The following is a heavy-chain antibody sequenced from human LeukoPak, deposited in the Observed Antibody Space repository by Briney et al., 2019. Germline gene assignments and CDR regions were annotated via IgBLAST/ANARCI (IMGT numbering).Heavy chain of an antibody. J-gene: IGHJ4*02. CDR2: IKGDGSEK. Sequence: AGGPLRLSCATSGFTFSYYWMTWVRQAPGKGLEWLANIKGDGSEKNYVASMKGRFTISRDNVNNSLYLQLNNLRVEDTAMYYCAREAAYWGQGTRVTVSS. CDR1: GFTFSYYW. V-gene: IGHV3-7*03. D-gene: IGHD6-25*01. CDR3: AREAAY.